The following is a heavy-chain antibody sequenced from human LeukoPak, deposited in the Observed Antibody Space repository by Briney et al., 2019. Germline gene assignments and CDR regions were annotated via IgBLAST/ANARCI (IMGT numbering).Heavy chain of an antibody. CDR2: IYHSGST. CDR1: GGSISSYY. V-gene: IGHV4-59*12. J-gene: IGHJ4*02. D-gene: IGHD6-6*01. Sequence: SETLSLTCTVSGGSISSYYWSWIRQPPGKGLEWIGYIYHSGSTYYNPSLKSRVTISVDRSKNQFSLKLSSVTAADTAVYYCARGNSEYSSSSALDYWGQGTLVTVSS. CDR3: ARGNSEYSSSSALDY.